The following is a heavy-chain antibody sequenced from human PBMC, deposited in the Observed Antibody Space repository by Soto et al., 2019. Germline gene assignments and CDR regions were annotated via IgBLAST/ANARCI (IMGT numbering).Heavy chain of an antibody. CDR2: IYHSGST. Sequence: PSETLSLTCAVYGGSFSDYYWTWIRQPPGKGLEWIGDIYHSGSTYYNPSLKSRVTISVDTSKNQFSLKLSSVTAADTAVYYCARVGVNDYGDAIDYWGQGTLVTVSS. D-gene: IGHD4-17*01. CDR1: GGSFSDYY. J-gene: IGHJ4*02. V-gene: IGHV4-34*01. CDR3: ARVGVNDYGDAIDY.